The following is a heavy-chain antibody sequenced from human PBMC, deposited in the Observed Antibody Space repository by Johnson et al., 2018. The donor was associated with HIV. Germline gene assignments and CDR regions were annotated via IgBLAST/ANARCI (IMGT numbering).Heavy chain of an antibody. V-gene: IGHV3-30*04. CDR3: ARGLAADAFDI. D-gene: IGHD6-13*01. CDR1: GLNFSDYS. CDR2: ISFDGTTK. J-gene: IGHJ3*02. Sequence: QMLLVESGGGVVQPGTSMRLSCVVSGLNFSDYSMHWVRQTPGKGLEWVAVISFDGTTKYYADSVKGRFTISRDNSNNTLYLQMNSLRAEDTAVYYCARGLAADAFDIWGQGTMVTVSS.